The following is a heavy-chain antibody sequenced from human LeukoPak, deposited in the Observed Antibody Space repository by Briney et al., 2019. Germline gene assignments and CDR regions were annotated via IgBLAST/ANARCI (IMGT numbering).Heavy chain of an antibody. CDR1: GFTFSSYA. CDR3: VKSKLRYFDWLYS. Sequence: GGSLRLSCAASGFTFSSYAMSWVRQAPGKGLEWVSAISGSGGSTYYADSVKGRFTISRDNSKNTLYLQMNSLRAEDTAVYYCVKSKLRYFDWLYSWGQGTLVTVFS. D-gene: IGHD3-9*01. J-gene: IGHJ5*01. V-gene: IGHV3-23*01. CDR2: ISGSGGST.